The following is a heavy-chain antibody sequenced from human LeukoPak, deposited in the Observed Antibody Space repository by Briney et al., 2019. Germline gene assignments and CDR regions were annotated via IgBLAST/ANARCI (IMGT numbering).Heavy chain of an antibody. CDR3: ARGEDYYYYGMDV. CDR1: GGSISSGGYS. D-gene: IGHD1-26*01. V-gene: IGHV4-30-2*01. Sequence: NSSETLSLTCAVSGGSISSGGYSWSWIRQPPGKGLEWIGYIYHSGSTYYNPSLKSRVTISVDRSKNQFSLKLSSVTAADTAVYYCARGEDYYYYGMDVWGQGTTVTVSS. CDR2: IYHSGST. J-gene: IGHJ6*02.